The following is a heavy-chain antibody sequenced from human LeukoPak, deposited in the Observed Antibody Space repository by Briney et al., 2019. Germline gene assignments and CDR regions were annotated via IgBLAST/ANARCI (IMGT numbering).Heavy chain of an antibody. CDR2: IYYSGSA. CDR1: GGSISSSSYY. J-gene: IGHJ4*02. D-gene: IGHD6-13*01. Sequence: SETLSLTCTVSGGSISSSSYYWGWIRQPPGKGLEWIGSIYYSGSAYYNPSLKSRVTISVDTSKNQFSLKLSSVTAADTAVYYCARVAAAEVDYWGQGTLVTVSS. CDR3: ARVAAAEVDY. V-gene: IGHV4-39*07.